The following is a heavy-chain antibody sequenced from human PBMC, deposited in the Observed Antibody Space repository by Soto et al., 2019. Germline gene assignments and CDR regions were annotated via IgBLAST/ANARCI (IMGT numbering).Heavy chain of an antibody. CDR3: ARGPWVVVAAKGGWFDP. J-gene: IGHJ5*02. Sequence: QVQLVQSGAEVKKPGASVKVSCKASGYTFTSYAMHWVRQAPGQRLEWMGWINAGNGNTKYSQKFQGRVTITRDTSASRTYMELSSLRSEDTAVYYCARGPWVVVAAKGGWFDPWGQGTLVTVSS. CDR2: INAGNGNT. V-gene: IGHV1-3*01. CDR1: GYTFTSYA. D-gene: IGHD2-15*01.